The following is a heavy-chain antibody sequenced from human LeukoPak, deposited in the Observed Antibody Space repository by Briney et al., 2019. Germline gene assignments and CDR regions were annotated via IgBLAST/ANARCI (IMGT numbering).Heavy chain of an antibody. CDR3: ARQGAFGWVTLDY. V-gene: IGHV6-1*01. CDR2: TYYKSKWYN. CDR1: GDSVSSNSAG. D-gene: IGHD3-16*01. Sequence: SQTLSLTCAISGDSVSSNSAGWIWIRQSPSRGLEWLGRTYYKSKWYNDYAESVKSRITINPDTSKNQISLQLNSVTPEDTAVYFCARQGAFGWVTLDYWGQGSLVSVSS. J-gene: IGHJ4*02.